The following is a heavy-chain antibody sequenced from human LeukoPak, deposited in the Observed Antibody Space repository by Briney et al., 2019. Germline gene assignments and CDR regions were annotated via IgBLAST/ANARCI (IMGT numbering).Heavy chain of an antibody. V-gene: IGHV3-30*18. Sequence: GGSLRLSCAASGFTFSSYGMHWVRQAPGKGLEWVAVISYDGSNKYYADSVKGRFTISRDNSQNTLYLQMNSLRAEDTAVYYCAKDRKDKGWLQLTYYFDYWGQGTLVTVSS. CDR3: AKDRKDKGWLQLTYYFDY. CDR1: GFTFSSYG. D-gene: IGHD5-24*01. CDR2: ISYDGSNK. J-gene: IGHJ4*02.